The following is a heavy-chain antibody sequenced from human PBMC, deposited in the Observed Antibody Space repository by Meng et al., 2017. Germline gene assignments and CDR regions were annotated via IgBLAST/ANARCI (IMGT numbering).Heavy chain of an antibody. CDR1: GFTFSNAW. CDR3: TTVFGANSGTSFY. Sequence: GGSLRLSCAASGFTFSNAWMSWVRQAPGKGLEWVGRIKSKTDGGTTDYAAPVKGRFTISRDDSKNTLYLQMNSLKTEDTAVYYCTTVFGANSGTSFYWGQGTLVTVSS. D-gene: IGHD3-10*02. V-gene: IGHV3-15*01. J-gene: IGHJ4*02. CDR2: IKSKTDGGTT.